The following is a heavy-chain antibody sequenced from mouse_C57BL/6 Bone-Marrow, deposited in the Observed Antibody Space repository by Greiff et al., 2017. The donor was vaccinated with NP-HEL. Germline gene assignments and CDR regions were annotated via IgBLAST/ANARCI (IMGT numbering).Heavy chain of an antibody. J-gene: IGHJ4*01. D-gene: IGHD1-1*01. Sequence: QVQLQQSGPELVKPGASVKISCKASGYAFSSSWMNWVKQRPGKGLEWIGRIYPGDGDTNYNGKFKGKATLTADKSSSTAYMQLSILTSEDSAVYFCARLTYYYGSSYRYYDAIDYWGQGTSVTVSS. CDR2: IYPGDGDT. CDR3: ARLTYYYGSSYRYYDAIDY. CDR1: GYAFSSSW. V-gene: IGHV1-82*01.